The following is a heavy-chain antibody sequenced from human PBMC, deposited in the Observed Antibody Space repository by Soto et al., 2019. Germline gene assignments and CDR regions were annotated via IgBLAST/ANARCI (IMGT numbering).Heavy chain of an antibody. CDR1: GGFVSSGSYY. J-gene: IGHJ3*02. CDR2: MSHSGGT. V-gene: IGHV4-61*01. D-gene: IGHD1-1*01. CDR3: ARVERGTATTVVDAFDI. Sequence: PSDTLSLTCAVYGGFVSSGSYYWSWIRQPPGKGLEWIGEMSHSGGTHFNPSLKSRVTISVDTSKNQFSLKMTSVTAADTALYYCARVERGTATTVVDAFDIWGPGTIVTVSS.